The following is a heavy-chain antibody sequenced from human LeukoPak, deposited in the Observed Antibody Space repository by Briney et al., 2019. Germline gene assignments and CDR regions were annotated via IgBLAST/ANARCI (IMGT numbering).Heavy chain of an antibody. J-gene: IGHJ4*02. CDR3: ARSNNDGDYLGVGFDY. CDR1: GYTFTSYA. Sequence: ASVKISCKPSGYTFTSYAINWVRQAPGQGLEWMGWINTNTGNPTSAQGFTGRFVLSLDTSVSTAYLQISSLKAEDTAVYYCARSNNDGDYLGVGFDYWGQGTLVPVSS. V-gene: IGHV7-4-1*02. CDR2: INTNTGNP. D-gene: IGHD4-17*01.